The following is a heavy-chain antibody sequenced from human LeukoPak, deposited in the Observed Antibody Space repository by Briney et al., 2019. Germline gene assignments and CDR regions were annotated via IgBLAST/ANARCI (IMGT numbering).Heavy chain of an antibody. J-gene: IGHJ5*02. Sequence: KPSETLSLTCTVSGASISSSAYYWGWIRQPPGKGLEWIGSIGGSNYYRGSTYYNPSLKSRVTIHVDTSKDQFSLKLSSVTAANTAVYYCARLETSVTEHNWFDPWGQGTLVTVSS. CDR1: GASISSSAYY. CDR2: IGGSNYYRGST. CDR3: ARLETSVTEHNWFDP. D-gene: IGHD2-21*02. V-gene: IGHV4-39*01.